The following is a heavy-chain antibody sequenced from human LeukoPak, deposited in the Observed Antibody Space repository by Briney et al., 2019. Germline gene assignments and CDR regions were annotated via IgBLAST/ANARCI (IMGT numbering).Heavy chain of an antibody. J-gene: IGHJ4*02. CDR3: ARGVVDYGDYRIDY. CDR1: GGTFSSYA. Sequence: SVNVSCKASGGTFSSYAISWVRQAPGQGLEWMGGIIPIFGTANYAQKFQGRVTITADESTSTAYMELSSLRSEDTAVYYCARGVVDYGDYRIDYWGQGTLVTVSS. CDR2: IIPIFGTA. D-gene: IGHD4-17*01. V-gene: IGHV1-69*01.